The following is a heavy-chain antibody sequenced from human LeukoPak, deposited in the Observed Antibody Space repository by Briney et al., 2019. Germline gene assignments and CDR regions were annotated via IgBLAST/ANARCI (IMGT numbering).Heavy chain of an antibody. D-gene: IGHD3-10*01. CDR1: GGSFNSYY. Sequence: SETLSLTCTVSGGSFNSYYWSWIRQPPGKGLEWFGYIYYSGSTNYNPSLKSRVTISVDTSQNQFSLKLSSVTAADTAVYYCARDYYGSGGPLDYWGQGTLVTVSS. V-gene: IGHV4-59*01. CDR3: ARDYYGSGGPLDY. J-gene: IGHJ4*02. CDR2: IYYSGST.